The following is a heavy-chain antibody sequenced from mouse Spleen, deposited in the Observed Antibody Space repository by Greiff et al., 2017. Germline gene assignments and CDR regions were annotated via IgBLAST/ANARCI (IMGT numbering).Heavy chain of an antibody. V-gene: IGHV1S56*01. CDR1: GYTFTSYY. Sequence: QVQLQQSGPELVKPGASVRISCKASGYTFTSYYIHWVKQRPGQGLEWIGWIYPGNVNTKYNEKFKGKATLTADKSSSTAYMQLSSLTSEDSAVYFCARAYDSAWFAYWGQGTLVTVSA. CDR3: ARAYDSAWFAY. J-gene: IGHJ3*01. D-gene: IGHD2-4*01. CDR2: IYPGNVNT.